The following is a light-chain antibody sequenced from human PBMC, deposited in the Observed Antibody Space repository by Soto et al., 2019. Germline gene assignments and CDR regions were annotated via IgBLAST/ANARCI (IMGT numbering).Light chain of an antibody. Sequence: DIQMTQSPSTRSASVGDRVTITCRASQSISSWLAWYQQKPGKAPKLLIYDASSLESGVPSRFSGSGSGTDFTLIISSLQPDDFATYYCQQYNSYSPYTFGQGTKLEIK. CDR3: QQYNSYSPYT. V-gene: IGKV1-5*01. J-gene: IGKJ2*01. CDR1: QSISSW. CDR2: DAS.